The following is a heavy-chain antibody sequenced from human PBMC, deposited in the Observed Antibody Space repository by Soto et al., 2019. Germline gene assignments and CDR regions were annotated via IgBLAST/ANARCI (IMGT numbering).Heavy chain of an antibody. D-gene: IGHD3-10*01. V-gene: IGHV4-34*01. CDR2: INYSGRV. Sequence: PSETLSLTCAVYGASFSGNYWSWIRQTPGKRLEWIGHINYSGRVTYNPSLESRTTISGDTSRNHLSLNLTSVTAADTAVYYCARVISRGSGSYNWFDPWGQGTLVTVSS. CDR1: GASFSGNY. J-gene: IGHJ5*02. CDR3: ARVISRGSGSYNWFDP.